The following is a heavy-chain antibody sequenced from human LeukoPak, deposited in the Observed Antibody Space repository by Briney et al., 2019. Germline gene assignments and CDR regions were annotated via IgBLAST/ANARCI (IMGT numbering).Heavy chain of an antibody. CDR1: GGSFSGYY. CDR3: ARTYSGSYYARYYFDY. J-gene: IGHJ4*02. Sequence: SETLSLTCAVYGGSFSGYYWSWIRQPPGMGLEWIGEINHSGSTNYNPSLKSRVTISVDTSKNQFSLNLSSVTAADTAVYYCARTYSGSYYARYYFDYWGQGTLVTVSS. CDR2: INHSGST. V-gene: IGHV4-34*01. D-gene: IGHD1-26*01.